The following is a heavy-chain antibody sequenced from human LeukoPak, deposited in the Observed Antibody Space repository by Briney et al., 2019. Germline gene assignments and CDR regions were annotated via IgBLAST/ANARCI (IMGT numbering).Heavy chain of an antibody. V-gene: IGHV3-74*01. J-gene: IGHJ4*02. D-gene: IGHD2-21*02. CDR3: ARGGAFCGGDCYQIDY. CDR2: IHSDGSST. Sequence: PGGSLRLSCAASGFTFSSYWMRWVRQASGKGLVWVSRIHSDGSSTTYADSVKGRFTISRDNAKNTLYLQMNSLRAEDTAVYYCARGGAFCGGDCYQIDYWGQGTLVIVSS. CDR1: GFTFSSYW.